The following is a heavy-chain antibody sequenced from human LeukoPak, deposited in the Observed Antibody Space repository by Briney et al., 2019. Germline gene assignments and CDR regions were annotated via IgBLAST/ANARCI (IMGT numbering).Heavy chain of an antibody. CDR1: GFTFSSYS. J-gene: IGHJ6*04. CDR3: ARDLYYYGSGSYYNRPYYYGMDV. CDR2: ISSSSSYI. V-gene: IGHV3-21*01. D-gene: IGHD3-10*01. Sequence: PGGSLRLSCAASGFTFSSYSMNWVRQAPGKGLEWVSSISSSSSYIYYADSVKGRFTISRDNAKSSLYLQMNSLRAEDMAVYYCARDLYYYGSGSYYNRPYYYGMDVWGKGTTVTVSS.